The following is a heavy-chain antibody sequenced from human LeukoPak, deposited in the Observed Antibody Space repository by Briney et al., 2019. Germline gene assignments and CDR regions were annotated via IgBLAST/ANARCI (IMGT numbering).Heavy chain of an antibody. D-gene: IGHD3-10*01. Sequence: SGTLSLTCAVSGGSISSSNWWSWVRQPPGKGLEWIGEIYHSGSTNYNPSLKSRVTISVDKSKNQFSLKLSSVTAADTAVYYCARARQGWFGELEPSPPWPLDYWGQGTLVTVSS. V-gene: IGHV4-4*02. J-gene: IGHJ4*02. CDR1: GGSISSSNW. CDR3: ARARQGWFGELEPSPPWPLDY. CDR2: IYHSGST.